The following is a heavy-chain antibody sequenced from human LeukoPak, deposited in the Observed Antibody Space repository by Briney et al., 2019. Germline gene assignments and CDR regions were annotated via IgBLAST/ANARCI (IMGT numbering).Heavy chain of an antibody. CDR3: ARPIFDSSGFYPDY. V-gene: IGHV1-18*01. D-gene: IGHD3-22*01. CDR2: ISAYNGNT. CDR1: GYTFINYG. Sequence: GASVKVSCKASGYTFINYGISWVRQAPGQGLEWMGWISAYNGNTNYAQKLQGRVTMTTDTSTSTAYMELRSLGSDDTAVYYCARPIFDSSGFYPDYWGQGTLVTVSS. J-gene: IGHJ4*02.